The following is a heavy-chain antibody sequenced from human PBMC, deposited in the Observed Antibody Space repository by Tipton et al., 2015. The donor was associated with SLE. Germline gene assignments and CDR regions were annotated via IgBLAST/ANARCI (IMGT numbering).Heavy chain of an antibody. V-gene: IGHV4-31*03. CDR1: SGSISSAGYY. J-gene: IGHJ4*02. CDR2: IYSGGTT. Sequence: LRLSCTVSSGSISSAGYYWSWIRQHPGKGLEWIGYIYSGGTTYYNPSLKGRLTISLDTSEKQFSLKLSSVTSADTAVYYCARYYYDSTGDCLFDSWGQGTLVTVSS. CDR3: ARYYYDSTGDCLFDS. D-gene: IGHD3-22*01.